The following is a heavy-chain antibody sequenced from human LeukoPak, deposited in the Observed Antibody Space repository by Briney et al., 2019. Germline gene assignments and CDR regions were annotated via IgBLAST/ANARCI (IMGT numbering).Heavy chain of an antibody. CDR3: ARDRYCSGDTCYSRWFDP. D-gene: IGHD2-15*01. J-gene: IGHJ5*02. CDR1: GYTFTSYG. CDR2: IIPIFGTT. Sequence: GASVKVSCKASGYTFTSYGISWVRQAPGQGLEWMGGIIPIFGTTNYAQKFQGRVTITADESTSTAYMELSSLRSEDTAVYFCARDRYCSGDTCYSRWFDPWGQGTLVTVSS. V-gene: IGHV1-69*13.